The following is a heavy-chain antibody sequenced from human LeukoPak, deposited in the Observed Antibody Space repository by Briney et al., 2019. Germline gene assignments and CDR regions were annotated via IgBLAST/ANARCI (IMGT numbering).Heavy chain of an antibody. V-gene: IGHV3-21*01. D-gene: IGHD3-22*01. Sequence: GSLRLSCAASGFTFSSYSMNWVRQAPGKGLEWVSSISSSSSYIYYADSVKGRFTISRDNAKNSLYLQMNSLRAEDTAVYYCARDGGKRITMIVVVNNFDYWGQGTLVTVSS. CDR3: ARDGGKRITMIVVVNNFDY. CDR1: GFTFSSYS. CDR2: ISSSSSYI. J-gene: IGHJ4*02.